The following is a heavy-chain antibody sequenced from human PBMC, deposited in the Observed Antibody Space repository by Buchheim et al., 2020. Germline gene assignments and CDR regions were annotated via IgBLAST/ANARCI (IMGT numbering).Heavy chain of an antibody. CDR2: ISSSSSYI. Sequence: EVQLVESGGGLVKPGGSLRLSCAASGFTFSSYSMNWVRQAPGKGLEWVSSISSSSSYIYYADSVKGRFTISRDNAKNSLYLQMNSLRAEDTAVYYCARDSARELIPNAEYFQHWGQGTL. J-gene: IGHJ1*01. D-gene: IGHD1-26*01. CDR1: GFTFSSYS. V-gene: IGHV3-21*01. CDR3: ARDSARELIPNAEYFQH.